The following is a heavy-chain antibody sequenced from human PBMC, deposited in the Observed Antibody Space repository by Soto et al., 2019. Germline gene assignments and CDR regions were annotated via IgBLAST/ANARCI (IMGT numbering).Heavy chain of an antibody. CDR1: GGTFSSYA. CDR3: ASLITVDIVATSYFDY. CDR2: IIPIFGTA. D-gene: IGHD5-12*01. J-gene: IGHJ4*02. V-gene: IGHV1-69*01. Sequence: QVQLVQSGAEVKKPGASVKVSCKASGGTFSSYAISWVRQAPGQGLEWMGGIIPIFGTANYAQKFQGRVTITADESTSTAYMELSSLRSEDTAVYYCASLITVDIVATSYFDYWGQGTLDTVSS.